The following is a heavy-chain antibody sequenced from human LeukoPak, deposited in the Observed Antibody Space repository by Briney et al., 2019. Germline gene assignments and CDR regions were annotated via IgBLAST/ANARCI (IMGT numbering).Heavy chain of an antibody. CDR2: IYYSGST. J-gene: IGHJ4*02. D-gene: IGHD6-13*01. CDR1: GGSISSYY. V-gene: IGHV4-59*01. CDR3: ARGYSSNWYGNHFDY. Sequence: KPSATLSLTCTVSGGSISSYYWSWIRQPPGKGLEWIGYIYYSGSTNYNPSLKSRVTISVDTSKNQFSLKLSSVTAADTAVYYCARGYSSNWYGNHFDYWGQGTLVTVSS.